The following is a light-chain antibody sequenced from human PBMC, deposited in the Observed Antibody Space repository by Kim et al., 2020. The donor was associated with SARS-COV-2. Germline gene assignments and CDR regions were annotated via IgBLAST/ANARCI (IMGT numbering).Light chain of an antibody. J-gene: IGKJ4*01. Sequence: ASVGDRVTISCRASQSISSYLNWYQQKPGKAPKLLIYAASSLQSGVPSRFSGSGSGTDFTLTISSLQPEDFATYYCQQSYSTLLTFGGGTKVDIK. CDR2: AAS. CDR1: QSISSY. CDR3: QQSYSTLLT. V-gene: IGKV1-39*01.